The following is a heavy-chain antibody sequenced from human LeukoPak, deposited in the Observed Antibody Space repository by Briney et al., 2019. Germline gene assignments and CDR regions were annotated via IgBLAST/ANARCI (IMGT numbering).Heavy chain of an antibody. CDR3: ARASSSSWYAGSGAFDI. Sequence: ASVKVSCKASGYTFTSYDINWVRQATGQGLEWMGWMNPNSGNTGYAQKFQGRVTMTRNTSISTAYMELSSLRSEDTAVYYCARASSSSWYAGSGAFDIWGQGTMVTVSS. CDR1: GYTFTSYD. V-gene: IGHV1-8*01. D-gene: IGHD6-13*01. CDR2: MNPNSGNT. J-gene: IGHJ3*02.